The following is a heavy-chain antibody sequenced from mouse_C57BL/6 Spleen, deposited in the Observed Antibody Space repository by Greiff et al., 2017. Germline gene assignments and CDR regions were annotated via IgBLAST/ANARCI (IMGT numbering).Heavy chain of an antibody. V-gene: IGHV3-1*01. Sequence: EVQLQQSGPGMVKPSQSLSLTCTVTGYSITSGYDWHWIRHFPGNKLEWMGYISYSGSTNYNPSLKSRISITHDTSKNHFFLKLNSVTTEDTATYYCARGGDGYYHWYFDVWGTGTTVTVSS. D-gene: IGHD2-3*01. CDR2: ISYSGST. J-gene: IGHJ1*03. CDR1: GYSITSGYD. CDR3: ARGGDGYYHWYFDV.